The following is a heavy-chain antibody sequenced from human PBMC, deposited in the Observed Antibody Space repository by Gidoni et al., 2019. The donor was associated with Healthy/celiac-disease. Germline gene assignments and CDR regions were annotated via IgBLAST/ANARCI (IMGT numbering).Heavy chain of an antibody. Sequence: EVQLVQSGAEVKEPGESLKISCKGSGYSFTSYWIGWVRQMPGKGLEWMGIIYPGDSDTRYRPSFQGQVTISADKSISTAYLQWSSLKASDTAMYYCARRPSTVVTWHWYFDLWGRGTLVTVSS. V-gene: IGHV5-51*03. CDR3: ARRPSTVVTWHWYFDL. CDR2: IYPGDSDT. D-gene: IGHD4-17*01. CDR1: GYSFTSYW. J-gene: IGHJ2*01.